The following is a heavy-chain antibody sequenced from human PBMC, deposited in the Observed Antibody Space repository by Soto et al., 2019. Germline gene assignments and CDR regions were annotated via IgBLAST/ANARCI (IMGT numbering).Heavy chain of an antibody. V-gene: IGHV4-30-4*01. CDR2: IYYSGST. Sequence: PSETLSLTCTVSGGSISSGDYYWSWIRQPPGKGLEWIGYIYYSGSTYYNPSLKSRVTISVDTSKNQFSLKLSSVTAADTAVYYCERFTVTQDFDYWGQGTLVTVYS. CDR1: GGSISSGDYY. J-gene: IGHJ4*02. D-gene: IGHD4-17*01. CDR3: ERFTVTQDFDY.